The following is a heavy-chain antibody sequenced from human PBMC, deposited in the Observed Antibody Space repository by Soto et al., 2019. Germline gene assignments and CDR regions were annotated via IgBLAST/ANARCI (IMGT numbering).Heavy chain of an antibody. Sequence: DVQLLESGGGLVQPGGSLTLSCAASRFTFSDFAMNWVRQAPGKGLEWVSSIGGGGTDTYYADSVKGRFTISRDNSKXXXXXXXXXXXDEDTAVYYCAKDAVSYNGKWDWFDSWGQGTLVIVSS. V-gene: IGHV3-23*01. J-gene: IGHJ5*01. CDR2: IGGGGTDT. D-gene: IGHD1-20*01. CDR3: AKDAVSYNGKWDWFDS. CDR1: RFTFSDFA.